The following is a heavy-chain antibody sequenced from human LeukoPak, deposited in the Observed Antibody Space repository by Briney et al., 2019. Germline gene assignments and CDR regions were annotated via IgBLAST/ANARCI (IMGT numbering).Heavy chain of an antibody. V-gene: IGHV3-48*02. CDR1: GFTFSSYG. J-gene: IGHJ4*02. Sequence: GGSLRLSCAASGFTFSSYGMNWVRQAPGKGLEWVSYISTSSNRIDYADSVKGRSTMSRDNAKNLLYLQMNSLRDEDTAMYYCARVSAPGTSGWYFGYWGQGTLVTVSS. CDR2: ISTSSNRI. D-gene: IGHD6-19*01. CDR3: ARVSAPGTSGWYFGY.